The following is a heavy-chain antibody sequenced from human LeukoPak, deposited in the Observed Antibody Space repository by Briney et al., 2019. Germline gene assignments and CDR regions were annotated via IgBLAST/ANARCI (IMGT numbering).Heavy chain of an antibody. V-gene: IGHV3-30*02. CDR1: GFTFSSYG. CDR2: IRYDGSNK. J-gene: IGHJ4*02. Sequence: GGSLRLSCAASGFTFSSYGMHWVRQAPGKGLEWVAFIRYDGSNKYYADSVKGRFTISRDNSKNTLYLQMNSLRAEDTAVYYCAKLSGPYSSSYYFDYWGQGTLVTVSS. D-gene: IGHD6-19*01. CDR3: AKLSGPYSSSYYFDY.